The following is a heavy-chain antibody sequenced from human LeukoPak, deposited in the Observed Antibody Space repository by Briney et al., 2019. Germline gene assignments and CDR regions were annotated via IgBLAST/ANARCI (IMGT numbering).Heavy chain of an antibody. CDR2: ISSSGSSI. J-gene: IGHJ6*02. CDR1: GFTFSDYY. V-gene: IGHV3-11*01. Sequence: GGSLRLSCAASGFTFSDYYMTWLRQAPGKGREWVSYISSSGSSISYADSVKGRFTISRDNAKNSLSLQMNSLRAEDTAVYYCARGYTDLGGDYAMDVWGQGTTVTVSS. CDR3: ARGYTDLGGDYAMDV. D-gene: IGHD5-18*01.